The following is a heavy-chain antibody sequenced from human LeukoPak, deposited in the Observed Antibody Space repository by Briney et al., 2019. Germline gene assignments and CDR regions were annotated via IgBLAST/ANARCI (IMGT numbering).Heavy chain of an antibody. CDR3: ARDHSGMIPPGNWFDP. D-gene: IGHD3-22*01. CDR1: GGSISSGSYY. CDR2: IYASGSI. J-gene: IGHJ5*02. Sequence: SETLSLTCTVSGGSISSGSYYWSWIRQPAGQGLEWIGRIYASGSINYNPSFKSRVTMSVDTSKNQFSLRLSSVTAADTAVYYCARDHSGMIPPGNWFDPWGQGTLVTVSS. V-gene: IGHV4-61*02.